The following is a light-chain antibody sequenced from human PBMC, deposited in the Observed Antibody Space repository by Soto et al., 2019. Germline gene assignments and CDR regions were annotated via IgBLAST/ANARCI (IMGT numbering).Light chain of an antibody. J-gene: IGLJ1*01. Sequence: SVVTSPASPSWAPGQAIPISCSGTRSKVGNFNVVSWYQQHPGKAPKVILFDVSERPLGVSNRFSGSKSGNTASLTISGLQAEDEADYYCCSYAGSGTNVFGTGTKVTVL. CDR1: RSKVGNFNV. CDR3: CSYAGSGTNV. V-gene: IGLV2-23*02. CDR2: DVS.